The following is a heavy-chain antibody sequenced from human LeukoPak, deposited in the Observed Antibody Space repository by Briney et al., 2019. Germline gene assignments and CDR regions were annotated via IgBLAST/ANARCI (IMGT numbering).Heavy chain of an antibody. CDR2: IYYSGST. CDR1: GGSISSYY. Sequence: PSETLSLTCTVSGGSISSYYWSWIRQPPGKGLEWIGYIYYSGSTNYNPSLKSRVTISADTSKNQFSLKLSSVTAADTAVYYCARGYGELVYGYWGQGTLVTVSS. D-gene: IGHD6-13*01. CDR3: ARGYGELVYGY. J-gene: IGHJ4*02. V-gene: IGHV4-59*12.